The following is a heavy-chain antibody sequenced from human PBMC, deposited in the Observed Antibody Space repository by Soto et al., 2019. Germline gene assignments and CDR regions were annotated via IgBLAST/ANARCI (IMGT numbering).Heavy chain of an antibody. D-gene: IGHD2-8*02. CDR2: ISDGGTTI. V-gene: IGHV3-48*03. CDR1: GFIFSDYE. CDR3: GKEYCTGGTCFDAFDL. J-gene: IGHJ3*01. Sequence: EAELVESGGGLVQPGGSLTLSCAASGFIFSDYEVDWVRQAPGRGPEWISYISDGGTTIYYAASVKGRFTISRDDAKKALYLHMNNLRGDDTAIYFCGKEYCTGGTCFDAFDLWGQGTVVTVSS.